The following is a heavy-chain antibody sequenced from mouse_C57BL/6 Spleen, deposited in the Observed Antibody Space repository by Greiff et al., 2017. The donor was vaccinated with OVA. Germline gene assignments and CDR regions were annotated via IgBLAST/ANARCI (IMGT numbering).Heavy chain of an antibody. Sequence: QVQLQQPGAELVKPGASVKVSCKASGYTFTSYWMHWVKQRPGQGLEWIGRIHPSDSDTNYNQKFKGKATLTVDNSSSTAYMPLSSLTSEESAVYYCAAIYDGYYGAMAYWGQGTSVTVSS. CDR3: AAIYDGYYGAMAY. J-gene: IGHJ4*01. CDR1: GYTFTSYW. V-gene: IGHV1-74*01. CDR2: IHPSDSDT. D-gene: IGHD2-3*01.